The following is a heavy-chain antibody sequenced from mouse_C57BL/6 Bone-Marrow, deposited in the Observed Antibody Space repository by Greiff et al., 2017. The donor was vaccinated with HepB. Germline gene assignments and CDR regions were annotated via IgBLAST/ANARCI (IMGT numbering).Heavy chain of an antibody. D-gene: IGHD1-1*01. CDR1: GYTFTSYW. CDR2: IDPSDSYT. Sequence: VQLQQPGAELVRPGTSVKLSCKASGYTFTSYWMHWVKQRPGQGLEWIGVIDPSDSYTNYNQKFKGKATLTVDTSSSTAYMQLSSLTSEDSAVYYCAREKGLITTVVAPLNYWGQGTTLTVSS. CDR3: AREKGLITTVVAPLNY. V-gene: IGHV1-59*01. J-gene: IGHJ2*01.